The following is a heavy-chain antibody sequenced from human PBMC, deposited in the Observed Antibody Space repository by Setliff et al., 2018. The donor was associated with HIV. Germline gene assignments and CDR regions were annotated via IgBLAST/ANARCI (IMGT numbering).Heavy chain of an antibody. Sequence: PGGSLRLSCVASGFTFRSHWMSWVRQAPGKRPEWVANIKDDGRDKFYLDSVKGRFTISRDNAKNSLYLQMNSLRAEDAAVYYCAREVWSEDDNWGQGTLVTVST. CDR2: IKDDGRDK. J-gene: IGHJ4*02. V-gene: IGHV3-7*05. CDR1: GFTFRSHW. CDR3: AREVWSEDDN. D-gene: IGHD3-10*01.